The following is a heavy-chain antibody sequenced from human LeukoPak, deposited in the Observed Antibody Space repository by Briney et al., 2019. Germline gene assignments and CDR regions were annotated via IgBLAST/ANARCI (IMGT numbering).Heavy chain of an antibody. V-gene: IGHV3-64D*06. J-gene: IGHJ4*02. CDR1: GFTFSSYA. CDR3: VKDGSYGPFDY. Sequence: GSLRLSCSASGFTFSSYAMHWVRQAPGKGLEYVSAISSNGGSTYYADSVKGRFTISRDNSKNTLYLQMSGLRAEDTAVYYCVKDGSYGPFDYWGQGTLVTVSS. D-gene: IGHD5-18*01. CDR2: ISSNGGST.